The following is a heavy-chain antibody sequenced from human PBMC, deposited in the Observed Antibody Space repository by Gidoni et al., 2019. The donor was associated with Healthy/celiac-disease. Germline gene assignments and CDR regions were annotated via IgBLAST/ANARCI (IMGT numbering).Heavy chain of an antibody. CDR2: SYPGDSDT. CDR3: ARQQDYYDSSGYSAFDI. J-gene: IGHJ3*02. D-gene: IGHD3-22*01. Sequence: EVQLVQAGAEVKKPGESLKSPCKGPAYSLTSYWIGWVRQMPGKVLEWMGISYPGDSDTRYSPSFHGQVTISADKSISTADLQWSSMKASDTAMYYCARQQDYYDSSGYSAFDIWGQGTMVTVSS. CDR1: AYSLTSYW. V-gene: IGHV5-51*01.